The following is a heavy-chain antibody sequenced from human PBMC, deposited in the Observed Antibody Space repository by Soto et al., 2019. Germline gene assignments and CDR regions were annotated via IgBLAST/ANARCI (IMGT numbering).Heavy chain of an antibody. V-gene: IGHV4-39*07. CDR2: VYYNGFT. Sequence: PSETLSLTCTVSGGSITSSNYYWGWIRQPPGKGLQWIGNVYYNGFTYYNPSLKSRVTISVDTSKNQFSLKLSSVTAADTAVYYCARVGHSGSHHGGSNFDYWGQGTLVTVS. CDR3: ARVGHSGSHHGGSNFDY. D-gene: IGHD1-26*01. CDR1: GGSITSSNYY. J-gene: IGHJ4*02.